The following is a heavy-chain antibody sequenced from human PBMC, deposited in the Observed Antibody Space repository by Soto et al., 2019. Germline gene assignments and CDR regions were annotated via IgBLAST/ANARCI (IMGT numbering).Heavy chain of an antibody. CDR3: ARSGSRDAIQFFDY. V-gene: IGHV3-33*01. D-gene: IGHD3-22*01. CDR1: GFTFSSYG. Sequence: GGSLRLSCAASGFTFSSYGMHWVRQAPGKGLEWVAVIWYDGSNKYYADSVKGRFTISRDNSKNTLYLQMNSLRAEDTAVYYCARSGSRDAIQFFDYWGQGTLVTVSS. J-gene: IGHJ4*02. CDR2: IWYDGSNK.